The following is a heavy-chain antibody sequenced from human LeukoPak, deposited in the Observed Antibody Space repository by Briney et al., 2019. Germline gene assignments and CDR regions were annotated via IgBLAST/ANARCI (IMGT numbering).Heavy chain of an antibody. Sequence: GGSLRLSCAASGFTFDDYAMHWVRQAPGKGLEWVSGISWNSGSIGYADSVKGRFTISRDNAKNSLYLQMNSLRAEDTALYYCAKDMSHYYGSGSYPYWGQGTLVTVSS. V-gene: IGHV3-9*01. CDR3: AKDMSHYYGSGSYPY. CDR2: ISWNSGSI. J-gene: IGHJ4*02. D-gene: IGHD3-10*01. CDR1: GFTFDDYA.